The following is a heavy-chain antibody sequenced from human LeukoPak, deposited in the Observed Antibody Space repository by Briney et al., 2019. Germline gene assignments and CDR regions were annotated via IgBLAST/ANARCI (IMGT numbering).Heavy chain of an antibody. V-gene: IGHV4-39*01. CDR3: ASPTTMTTAIGY. CDR2: IYYSGST. J-gene: IGHJ4*02. CDR1: GGSISSSSYY. Sequence: PSETPSLTCTVSGGSISSSSYYWGWIRQPPGKGLEWIGSIYYSGSTYYNPSLKSRVTISVDTSKNQFSLNLGSVTAADTAVYYCASPTTMTTAIGYWGQGTLVTVSS. D-gene: IGHD4-17*01.